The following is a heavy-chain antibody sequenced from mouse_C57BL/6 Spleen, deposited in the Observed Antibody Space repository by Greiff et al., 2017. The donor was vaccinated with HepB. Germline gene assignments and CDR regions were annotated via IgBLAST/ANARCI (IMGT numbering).Heavy chain of an antibody. J-gene: IGHJ4*01. Sequence: VQLVESGPGLVQPSQSLSITCTVSGFSLTSYGVHWVRQSPGKGLEWLGVIWSGGSTDYNAAFISRLSISKDNSKSQVFFKMNSLQADDTAIYYCARKSDGYRAMDYWGQGTSVTVSS. CDR3: ARKSDGYRAMDY. V-gene: IGHV2-2*01. CDR2: IWSGGST. CDR1: GFSLTSYG. D-gene: IGHD2-3*01.